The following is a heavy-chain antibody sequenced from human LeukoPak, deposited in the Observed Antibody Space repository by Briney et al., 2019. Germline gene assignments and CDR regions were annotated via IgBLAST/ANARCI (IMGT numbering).Heavy chain of an antibody. CDR1: GFTFTIAW. CDR3: VTSWCRQQRDY. V-gene: IGHV3-7*01. D-gene: IGHD2-8*01. J-gene: IGHJ4*02. Sequence: GGSLRLSCAASGFTFTIAWMSWVRQAPGKELEWVADMSPDGSDKTYVDSVKGRLTISRDNAKQSLYLQMDSLTAEDTAVYYCVTSWCRQQRDYWGQGTLVTVSS. CDR2: MSPDGSDK.